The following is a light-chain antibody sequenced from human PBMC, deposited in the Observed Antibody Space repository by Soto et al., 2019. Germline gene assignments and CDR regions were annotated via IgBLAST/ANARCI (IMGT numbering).Light chain of an antibody. Sequence: QSVLTQPPSVSAAPGHTVTISCSGSSSNIGNNYVSWYQQLPGTAPKLLIYYNNKRPSGIPDRFSGSKSGTSATLRITGLQTGDEADYYCGTWDSSLSAEVFGGGTKLTVL. J-gene: IGLJ2*01. V-gene: IGLV1-51*01. CDR1: SSNIGNNY. CDR2: YNN. CDR3: GTWDSSLSAEV.